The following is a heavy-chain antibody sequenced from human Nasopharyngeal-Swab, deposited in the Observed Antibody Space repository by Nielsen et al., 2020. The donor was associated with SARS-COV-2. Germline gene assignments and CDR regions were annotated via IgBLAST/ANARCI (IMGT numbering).Heavy chain of an antibody. CDR2: IYYSGST. D-gene: IGHD3-16*01. V-gene: IGHV4-39*01. CDR3: ARRVARAPRHEGDYYYGMDV. J-gene: IGHJ6*02. Sequence: WIRQPPGKGLEWIGSIYYSGSTYYNPSLKSRVTISVDTSKNQFSLKLSSVTAADTAVYYYARRVARAPRHEGDYYYGMDVWGQGTTVPSP.